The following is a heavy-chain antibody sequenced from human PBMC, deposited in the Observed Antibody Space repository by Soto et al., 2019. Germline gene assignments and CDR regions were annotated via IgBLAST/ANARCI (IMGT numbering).Heavy chain of an antibody. CDR2: INTGGVTF. Sequence: PGGSLRLSCTASGFTVSSCEMNWVRQAPGKGLEWVSYINTGGVTFYADSVKGRFTISRDNAQNSLLLQMNSLRAEDTAVYYCTRDKGDKVDYGMDVWGQGTTVTVSS. CDR1: GFTVSSCE. V-gene: IGHV3-48*03. CDR3: TRDKGDKVDYGMDV. D-gene: IGHD3-16*01. J-gene: IGHJ6*02.